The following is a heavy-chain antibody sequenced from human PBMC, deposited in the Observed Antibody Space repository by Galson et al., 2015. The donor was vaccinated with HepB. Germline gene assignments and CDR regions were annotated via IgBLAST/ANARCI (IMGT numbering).Heavy chain of an antibody. CDR3: ARDGAMEWSRKKRYLDY. CDR1: GYTFTSYG. Sequence: SVKLSCKASGYTFTSYGINWVRQAPGQGLEWVGWISTHNGDTNCPKKFQGRVSMTTDSATSTAYMELRSLRSGDTAMYYCARDGAMEWSRKKRYLDYWGQGTLVTVSS. V-gene: IGHV1-18*04. CDR2: ISTHNGDT. J-gene: IGHJ4*02. D-gene: IGHD3-3*01.